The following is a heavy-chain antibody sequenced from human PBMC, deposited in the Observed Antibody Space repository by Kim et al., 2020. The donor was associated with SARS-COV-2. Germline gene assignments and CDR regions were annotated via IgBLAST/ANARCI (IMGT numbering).Heavy chain of an antibody. CDR1: GYTFTSYG. CDR3: ARDWDLYSTVPNGY. Sequence: ASVKVSCKASGYTFTSYGISWVRQAPGQGLEWMGWISAYNGNTNYAQKLQGRVTMTTDTSTSTAYMELRSLRSDDTAVYYCARDWDLYSTVPNGYWGQGTLVTVSS. D-gene: IGHD6-13*01. V-gene: IGHV1-18*04. J-gene: IGHJ4*02. CDR2: ISAYNGNT.